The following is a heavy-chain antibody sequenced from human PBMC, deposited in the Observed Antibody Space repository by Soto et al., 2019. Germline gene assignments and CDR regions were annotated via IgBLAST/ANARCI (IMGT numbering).Heavy chain of an antibody. CDR3: ATGLTLPVRPSFDT. V-gene: IGHV3-53*01. D-gene: IGHD2-21*02. CDR2: IFSGDNT. J-gene: IGHJ5*02. CDR1: GFTVSGNY. Sequence: EVQLVESGGGLIQPGGSLTLSCAASGFTVSGNYITWVRQPPGKGLEWVSVIFSGDNTYYSDSVKGRFTISRDNSKNTVYLQMNRLRGDDTAVYFCATGLTLPVRPSFDTCGQGTLLTVSS.